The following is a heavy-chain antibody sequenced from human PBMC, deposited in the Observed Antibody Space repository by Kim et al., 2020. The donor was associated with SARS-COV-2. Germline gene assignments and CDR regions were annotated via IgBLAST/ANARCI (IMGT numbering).Heavy chain of an antibody. J-gene: IGHJ2*01. V-gene: IGHV3-21*01. Sequence: GGSLRLSCAASGFTFSNYNMNWVRQAPGKGLEWVSFISSSGSYVYYADSVKGRFTISRDNAKNSLYLQMNSLRAEDTAVYYCATEDWESRYFDLWGGGIL. D-gene: IGHD3-9*01. CDR1: GFTFSNYN. CDR2: ISSSGSYV. CDR3: ATEDWESRYFDL.